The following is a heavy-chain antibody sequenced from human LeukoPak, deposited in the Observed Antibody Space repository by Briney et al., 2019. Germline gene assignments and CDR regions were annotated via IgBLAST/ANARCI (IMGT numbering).Heavy chain of an antibody. CDR2: INPSGGST. CDR1: GYTFTNYY. CDR3: ATWGSSSSPLPTMDV. D-gene: IGHD6-13*01. Sequence: ASVKVSCKASGYTFTNYYMHWVRQAPGQGLEWMGIINPSGGSTTYTQRFQGRVIMTRDTYTSTVYMELSSLRSEDTAVYYCATWGSSSSPLPTMDVWGQGTTVTVSS. J-gene: IGHJ6*02. V-gene: IGHV1-46*01.